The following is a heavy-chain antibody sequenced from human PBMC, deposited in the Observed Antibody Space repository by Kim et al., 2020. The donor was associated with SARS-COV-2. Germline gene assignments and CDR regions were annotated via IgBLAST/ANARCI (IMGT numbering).Heavy chain of an antibody. J-gene: IGHJ6*02. D-gene: IGHD3-22*01. CDR3: ARGLYYDSSGYYYYYGMDV. V-gene: IGHV4-34*01. Sequence: SRVTISVDTSKNQFSLKRSSVTAADTAVYYCARGLYYDSSGYYYYYGMDVWGQGTTVTVSS.